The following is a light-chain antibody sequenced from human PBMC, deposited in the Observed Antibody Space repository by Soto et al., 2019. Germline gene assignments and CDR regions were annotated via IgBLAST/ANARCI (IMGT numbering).Light chain of an antibody. CDR2: GAS. V-gene: IGKV3-20*01. CDR1: QSVSSSY. Sequence: EIVLTQSPGTLSLSPGERATLSCRASQSVSSSYLAWYQQKPGQAPRLLIYGASSRATGIPDRFSGSGSGTDFTLTISRLEPEDFAVYYCQQYGTDPWTFGQGTKVEIK. J-gene: IGKJ1*01. CDR3: QQYGTDPWT.